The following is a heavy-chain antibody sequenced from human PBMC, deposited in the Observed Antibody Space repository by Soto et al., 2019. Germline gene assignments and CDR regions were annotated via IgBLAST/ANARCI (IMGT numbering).Heavy chain of an antibody. Sequence: ASVKVSCKASGYTFTSYGISWVRQAPGQGLEWMGWISAYNGNTNYAQKLQGRVTMTTDTSTSTAYMELRSLRSDDTAVYYCAGAPGDCSSTSCYNWFDPWGQGTLVTVSS. J-gene: IGHJ5*02. D-gene: IGHD2-2*01. CDR1: GYTFTSYG. CDR2: ISAYNGNT. CDR3: AGAPGDCSSTSCYNWFDP. V-gene: IGHV1-18*01.